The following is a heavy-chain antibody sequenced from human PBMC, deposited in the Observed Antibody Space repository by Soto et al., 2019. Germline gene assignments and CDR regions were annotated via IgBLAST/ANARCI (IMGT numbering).Heavy chain of an antibody. CDR3: ARGPYYYDSSGYNPAYYFDY. V-gene: IGHV4-34*01. Sequence: SETLSLTCAVYGGSFSGCYWSWIRQPPGKGLEWIGEINHSGSTNYNPSLKSRVTISVDTSKNQFSLKLGSVTAADTAVYYCARGPYYYDSSGYNPAYYFDYWGQGTLVTVSS. CDR1: GGSFSGCY. J-gene: IGHJ4*02. CDR2: INHSGST. D-gene: IGHD3-22*01.